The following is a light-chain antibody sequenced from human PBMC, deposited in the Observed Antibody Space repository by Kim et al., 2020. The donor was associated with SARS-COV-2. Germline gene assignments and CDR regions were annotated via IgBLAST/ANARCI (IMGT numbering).Light chain of an antibody. J-gene: IGLJ3*02. V-gene: IGLV6-57*02. CDR1: RGSVASND. CDR2: GDN. CDR3: QSYHSTNRWV. Sequence: TVDISWTGRRGSVASNDVQWDQQRPGSAPTTLIYGDNQSPSGVPDRFSGSVDSSSNAASRTISGLKTEDEADYYCQSYHSTNRWVFGGGTKLTVL.